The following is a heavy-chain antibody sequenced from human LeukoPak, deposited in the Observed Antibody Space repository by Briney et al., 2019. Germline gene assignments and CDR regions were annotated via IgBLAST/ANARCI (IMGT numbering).Heavy chain of an antibody. CDR3: ARNPGSDYPEW. D-gene: IGHD4-17*01. V-gene: IGHV4-4*02. J-gene: IGHJ4*02. CDR1: GGSVSSSTW. Sequence: SETLSLTCAVSGGSVSSSTWWSWVRQPPGKGLEWIGEIYHSGSTNYNPSLKSRVTISVDKSKNQFSLKLTSVTAADTAVYYCARNPGSDYPEWWGQGTLVTVSS. CDR2: IYHSGST.